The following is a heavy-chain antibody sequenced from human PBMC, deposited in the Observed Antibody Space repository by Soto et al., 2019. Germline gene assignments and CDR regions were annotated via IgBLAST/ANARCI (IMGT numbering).Heavy chain of an antibody. D-gene: IGHD3-3*01. CDR1: GFTFSSYS. CDR2: ISSSGSTI. Sequence: EVQLVESGGGLVQPGGSLRLSCAASGFTFSSYSMNWVRQAPGKGLEWVSYISSSGSTIYYADSVRGRFTISRDNAKNSLYLQMISLRDEDTAVYYCARAGYRSVDYWGQGTLVNVSS. J-gene: IGHJ4*02. CDR3: ARAGYRSVDY. V-gene: IGHV3-48*02.